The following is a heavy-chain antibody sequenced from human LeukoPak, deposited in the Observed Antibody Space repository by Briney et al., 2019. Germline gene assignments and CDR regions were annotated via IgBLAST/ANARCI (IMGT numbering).Heavy chain of an antibody. J-gene: IGHJ4*02. CDR2: INPSGGST. Sequence: ASVTVSCKASGYTFTSYYMHWVRQAPGQGLEWMGIINPSGGSTSYAQKFQGRVTMTEDTSTDTAYMELSSLRSEDTAVYYCATDRGEVGAISCWGQGTLVTVSS. V-gene: IGHV1-46*01. D-gene: IGHD1-26*01. CDR3: ATDRGEVGAISC. CDR1: GYTFTSYY.